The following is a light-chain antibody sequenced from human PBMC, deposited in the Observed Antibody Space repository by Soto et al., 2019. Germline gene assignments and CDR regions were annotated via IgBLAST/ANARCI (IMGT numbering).Light chain of an antibody. CDR1: SSDVGGNNY. J-gene: IGLJ2*01. CDR3: SSLRV. CDR2: EVS. V-gene: IGLV2-8*01. Sequence: QSALTQPPSASGSPGQSVTISCTGTSSDVGGNNYVSWYQQHPGKAPRLMIYEVSKRPSGVPNRFSGSKSGNTATLTVSGLQAEDEADYYCSSLRVFGGGTKLTVL.